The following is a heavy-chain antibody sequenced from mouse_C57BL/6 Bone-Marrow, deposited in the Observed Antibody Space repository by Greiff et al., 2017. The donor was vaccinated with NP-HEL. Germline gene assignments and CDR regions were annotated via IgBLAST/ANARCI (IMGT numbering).Heavy chain of an antibody. D-gene: IGHD2-2*01. J-gene: IGHJ3*01. CDR2: ISYDGSN. V-gene: IGHV3-6*01. Sequence: EVKLMESGPGLVKPSQSLSLTCSVTGYFITSGYYWNWIRQFPGNKLEWMGYISYDGSNNYNPSLKNRISITRDTSKNQFFLKLNSVTTEDTATYYCARGGLYWGQGTLVTVSA. CDR1: GYFITSGYY. CDR3: ARGGLY.